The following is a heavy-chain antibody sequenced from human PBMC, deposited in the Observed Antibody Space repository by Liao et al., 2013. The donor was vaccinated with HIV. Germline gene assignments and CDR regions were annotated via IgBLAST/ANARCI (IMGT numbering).Heavy chain of an antibody. CDR3: AREGGSYPFDY. CDR1: GGSISSHY. D-gene: IGHD1-26*01. V-gene: IGHV4-4*07. CDR2: IYISGRT. Sequence: QVQLQESGPGLVKPSETLSLTCTVSGGSISSHYWNWIRQPAGKGLEWIGRIYISGRTNYNPSLKSRVTVSVDTSKNQFSLKLSSVTAADTAVYYCAREGGSYPFDYWGQGTLVTVSS. J-gene: IGHJ4*02.